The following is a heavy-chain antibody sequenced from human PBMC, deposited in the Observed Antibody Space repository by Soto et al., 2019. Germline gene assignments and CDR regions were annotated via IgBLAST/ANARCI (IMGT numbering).Heavy chain of an antibody. Sequence: ASVNHSCTASGYTFTSYGISWVRQAPGQGLEWMGWISAYNGNTNYAQKLQGRVTMTTDTSTSTAYMELRSLRSDDTAVYYCARVDVTIFGVVIIRFDGMDVWGQGTTVTVSS. CDR3: ARVDVTIFGVVIIRFDGMDV. J-gene: IGHJ6*02. CDR1: GYTFTSYG. D-gene: IGHD3-3*01. V-gene: IGHV1-18*01. CDR2: ISAYNGNT.